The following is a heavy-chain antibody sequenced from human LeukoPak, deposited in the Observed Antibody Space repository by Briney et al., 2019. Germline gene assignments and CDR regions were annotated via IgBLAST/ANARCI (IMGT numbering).Heavy chain of an antibody. Sequence: GGSLRLSCTASGFTFGDYAMSWVRQAPGKGLEWVGFIRSKAYGGTTEYAASVKGRFTISRDDSKSIACLQMNSLKTEDTAVYYCTRGNSFFDYWGQGTLVTVSS. CDR3: TRGNSFFDY. CDR1: GFTFGDYA. CDR2: IRSKAYGGTT. J-gene: IGHJ4*02. D-gene: IGHD3-16*02. V-gene: IGHV3-49*04.